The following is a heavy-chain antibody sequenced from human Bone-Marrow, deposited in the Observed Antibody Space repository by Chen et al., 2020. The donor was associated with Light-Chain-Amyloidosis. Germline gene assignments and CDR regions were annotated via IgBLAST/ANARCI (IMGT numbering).Heavy chain of an antibody. CDR1: GYTFPNYW. V-gene: IGHV5-51*01. CDR3: ARRRDGYNFDY. J-gene: IGHJ4*02. CDR2: IYPDDSDA. D-gene: IGHD5-12*01. Sequence: EVQLEQSGPEVKKPGESLKISCNGSGYTFPNYWIGLVRQMPGKGLEWMGVIYPDDSDARYSPSFEGQVTISADKSITTAYLQWRSLKASDTAMYYCARRRDGYNFDYWGQGTLVTVSS.